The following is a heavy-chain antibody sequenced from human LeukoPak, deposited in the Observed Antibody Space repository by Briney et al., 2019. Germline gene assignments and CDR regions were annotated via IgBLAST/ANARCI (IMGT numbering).Heavy chain of an antibody. J-gene: IGHJ4*02. V-gene: IGHV3-30-3*01. Sequence: GRSLRLSCAASGFTFSSYAMHWVRQAPGKELEWVAVISYDGSNKYYADSVKGRFTISRDNSKNTLYLQMNSLRAEDTAVYYCARDSSSSSWYLPLDYWGQGTLVTVSS. CDR2: ISYDGSNK. CDR3: ARDSSSSSWYLPLDY. CDR1: GFTFSSYA. D-gene: IGHD6-13*01.